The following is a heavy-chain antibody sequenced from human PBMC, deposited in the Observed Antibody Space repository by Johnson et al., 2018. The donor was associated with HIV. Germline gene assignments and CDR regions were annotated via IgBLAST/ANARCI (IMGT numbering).Heavy chain of an antibody. Sequence: QMLLVESGGGLVQPGGSLRLSCAASGFTFSSYGMHWVRQAPGKGLEWVAFIRYDGSNKYYADSVKGRFTISRDNSKNTLYLQMNSLRAEDTAVYYCAKDYEWFGEFVDAFDIWGQGTMVTVSS. J-gene: IGHJ3*02. CDR2: IRYDGSNK. V-gene: IGHV3-30*02. D-gene: IGHD3-10*01. CDR1: GFTFSSYG. CDR3: AKDYEWFGEFVDAFDI.